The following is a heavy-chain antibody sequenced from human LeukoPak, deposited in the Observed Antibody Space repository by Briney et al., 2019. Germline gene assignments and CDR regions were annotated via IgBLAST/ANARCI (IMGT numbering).Heavy chain of an antibody. CDR2: ISYDGSNK. CDR1: GFTFSSYA. J-gene: IGHJ4*02. V-gene: IGHV3-30-3*01. CDR3: AREEGPLDY. Sequence: GGSLRLSCAASGFTFSSYAMHWVRQAPGKGLEWVAVISYDGSNKYYAGSVKGRFTISRDNSKNTLYLQMNSLRAEDTAVYYCAREEGPLDYWGQGALVTVSS.